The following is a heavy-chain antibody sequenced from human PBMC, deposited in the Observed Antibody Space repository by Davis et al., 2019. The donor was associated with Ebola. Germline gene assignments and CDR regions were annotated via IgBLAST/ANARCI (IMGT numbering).Heavy chain of an antibody. J-gene: IGHJ4*02. V-gene: IGHV3-11*01. CDR3: ARSPRGYIYSGYGTDY. D-gene: IGHD5-12*01. CDR1: GFTFSDYY. Sequence: GESLKISCAASGFTFSDYYMSWIRQAPGKGLEWVSYISSSGSTIYYADSVKGRFTISRDNAKNSLYLQMNSLRAEDTAVYYCARSPRGYIYSGYGTDYWGQGTLVTVSS. CDR2: ISSSGSTI.